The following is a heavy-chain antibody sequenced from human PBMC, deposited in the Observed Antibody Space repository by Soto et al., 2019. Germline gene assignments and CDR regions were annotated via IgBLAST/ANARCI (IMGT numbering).Heavy chain of an antibody. V-gene: IGHV3-20*04. Sequence: EVQLVESGGGVVRPGGSLRLSCVASGFTFDDYGMTWVRQVPGKGLEWVSGINWNGGTTHYADSVKGRFTISRDNAKNSLYLQMNSLRVEDTALYYCAKSQSPMVRGVIEAFDYWGQGTLVTVSS. CDR2: INWNGGTT. CDR3: AKSQSPMVRGVIEAFDY. J-gene: IGHJ4*02. D-gene: IGHD3-10*01. CDR1: GFTFDDYG.